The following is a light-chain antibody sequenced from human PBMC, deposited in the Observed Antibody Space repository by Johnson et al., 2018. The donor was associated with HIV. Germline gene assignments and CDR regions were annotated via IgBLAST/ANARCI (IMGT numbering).Light chain of an antibody. CDR3: GTWDSSLSADV. Sequence: QSVLTQPPSVSAAPGQKVTISCSGSSSNIGNNYVSWYQQLPGTAPKLLIYENNKRPSGIPDRFSGSKSGTSATLGITGLQTGDEAYYYCGTWDSSLSADVFGTGTKVTVL. CDR1: SSNIGNNY. V-gene: IGLV1-51*02. J-gene: IGLJ1*01. CDR2: ENN.